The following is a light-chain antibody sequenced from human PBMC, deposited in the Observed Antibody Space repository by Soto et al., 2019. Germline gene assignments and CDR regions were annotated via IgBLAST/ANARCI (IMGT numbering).Light chain of an antibody. CDR2: DVS. Sequence: QSALTQPASVSGSPGQSITISCTGTSSDVGGYNYVSWYQQYPGKAPKLMIYDVSSRPSGVSYRFSGSKSSNTASLTISGLQAEDEADYYCSSYTSSTTLGVFGGGTKLTVL. CDR1: SSDVGGYNY. CDR3: SSYTSSTTLGV. J-gene: IGLJ2*01. V-gene: IGLV2-14*01.